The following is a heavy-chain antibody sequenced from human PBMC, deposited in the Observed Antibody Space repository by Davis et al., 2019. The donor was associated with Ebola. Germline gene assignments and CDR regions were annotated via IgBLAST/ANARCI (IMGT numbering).Heavy chain of an antibody. CDR3: ASSSGVTNYYYYGMDV. CDR1: GYTFTSYY. V-gene: IGHV1-46*01. Sequence: ASVKVSCKASGYTFTSYYMHWVRQAPGQGLEWMGIINPSGGSTSYAQKFQGRVTMTRYTSTSTVYMELSSLRSEDTAVYYCASSSGVTNYYYYGMDVWGQGTTVTVSS. J-gene: IGHJ6*02. CDR2: INPSGGST. D-gene: IGHD4-17*01.